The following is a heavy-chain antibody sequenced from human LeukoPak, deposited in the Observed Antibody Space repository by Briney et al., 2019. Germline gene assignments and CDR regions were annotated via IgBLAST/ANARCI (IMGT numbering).Heavy chain of an antibody. CDR2: ISYDGSNK. V-gene: IGHV3-30-3*01. CDR3: ARGGIYGSGSYKYFQH. D-gene: IGHD3-10*01. CDR1: GFTFSSYA. J-gene: IGHJ1*01. Sequence: GGSLRLSCAAYGFTFSSYAMHWVRQAPGKGLEWVAVISYDGSNKYYADSVKGRFTISRDNSKNTLYLQMNSLRAEDTAVYYCARGGIYGSGSYKYFQHWGQGTLVTVSS.